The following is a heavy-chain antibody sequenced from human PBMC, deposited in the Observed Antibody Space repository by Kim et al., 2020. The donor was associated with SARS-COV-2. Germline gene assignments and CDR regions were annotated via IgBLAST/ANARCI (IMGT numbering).Heavy chain of an antibody. D-gene: IGHD6-6*01. V-gene: IGHV4-59*01. J-gene: IGHJ5*02. Sequence: NPTPQHRVTISVDTSKNQFSLKLSSVTAADTAVYYCARDYSSSSGNWFDPWGQGTLVTVSS. CDR3: ARDYSSSSGNWFDP.